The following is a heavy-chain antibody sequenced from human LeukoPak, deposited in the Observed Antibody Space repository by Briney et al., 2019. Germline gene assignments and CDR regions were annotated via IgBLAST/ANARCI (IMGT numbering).Heavy chain of an antibody. D-gene: IGHD5-18*01. V-gene: IGHV3-30-3*01. CDR1: GFTFSSYA. J-gene: IGHJ6*02. CDR2: ISYDGSNK. CDR3: ARDTAMVIGYYYGMDV. Sequence: GGSLRLSCAASGFTFSSYAMHWVRQAPGKGLEWVAVISYDGSNKYYADSVKGRFTISRDNSKNTLYLQMNSLRAEDTAVYYCARDTAMVIGYYYGMDVWGQGTTVTVSS.